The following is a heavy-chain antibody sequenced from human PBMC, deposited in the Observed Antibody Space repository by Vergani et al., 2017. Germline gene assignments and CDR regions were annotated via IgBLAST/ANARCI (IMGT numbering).Heavy chain of an antibody. J-gene: IGHJ5*02. Sequence: QVQLQESGPGLVKPSQTLSLTCTVSGGSISSGDYYWSWIRQPPGKGLEWIGDIYYSGSTYYNPSLNSRVTISVDTSKNQFSLKLSSVTAADTALYYCARDGDPPTNWFDPWGQGTLVTVSS. D-gene: IGHD2-21*02. V-gene: IGHV4-30-4*01. CDR3: ARDGDPPTNWFDP. CDR1: GGSISSGDYY. CDR2: IYYSGST.